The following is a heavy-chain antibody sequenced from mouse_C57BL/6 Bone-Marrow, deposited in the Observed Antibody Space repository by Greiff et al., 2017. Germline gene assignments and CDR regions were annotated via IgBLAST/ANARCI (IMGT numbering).Heavy chain of an antibody. CDR3: ARSGYYGSSDY. V-gene: IGHV1-64*01. Sequence: QVQLQQPGAELVKPGASVTLSCKASGYTFTSYWMHWVKQRPGQGLEWIGMIHPNSGSTNYNEKFKSKATLTVDKSSSTAYMQRSSLTSEDAAVYYCARSGYYGSSDYWGQGTTLTVSS. CDR1: GYTFTSYW. D-gene: IGHD1-1*01. CDR2: IHPNSGST. J-gene: IGHJ2*01.